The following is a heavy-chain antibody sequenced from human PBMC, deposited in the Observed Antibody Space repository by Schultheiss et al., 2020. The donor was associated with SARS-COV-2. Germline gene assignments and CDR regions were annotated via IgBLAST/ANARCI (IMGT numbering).Heavy chain of an antibody. Sequence: SETLSLTCTVSCGSISSGSYYWSWIRQHPGKGLEWIGYIYYSGSTNYNPSLKSRVTISVDTSKNQFSLQLSSVTAADTAVYYCARDPYSSSSFYFDPWGQGTLVTVSS. J-gene: IGHJ5*02. CDR2: IYYSGST. V-gene: IGHV4-61*01. D-gene: IGHD6-6*01. CDR1: CGSISSGSYY. CDR3: ARDPYSSSSFYFDP.